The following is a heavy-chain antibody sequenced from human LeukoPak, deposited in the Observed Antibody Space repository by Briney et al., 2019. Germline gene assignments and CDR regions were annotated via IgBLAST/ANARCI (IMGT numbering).Heavy chain of an antibody. CDR1: GGSISSYY. CDR3: ARDLGYYDRV. V-gene: IGHV4-59*12. CDR2: IHYGGST. D-gene: IGHD3-22*01. J-gene: IGHJ4*02. Sequence: SETLSLTCTVSGGSISSYYWIWIRQPPGKGLEWIGYIHYGGSTNYNPSLKSRVTISVDRSKNQFSLKLSSVTAADTAVYYCARDLGYYDRVWGQGTLVTVSS.